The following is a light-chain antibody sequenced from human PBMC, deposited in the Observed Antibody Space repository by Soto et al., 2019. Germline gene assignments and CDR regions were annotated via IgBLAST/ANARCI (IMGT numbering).Light chain of an antibody. CDR2: DVS. Sequence: QSVLTQPASVSGSPGQSITISCTGTSSDVGGYNYVSWYQHHPGKAPKLMIFDVSNRPSGVSNRSSGSKSGNTASLTISGLQREDEADYYCRSYTTSNTRQIVFGTGTQVTVL. V-gene: IGLV2-14*03. CDR3: RSYTTSNTRQIV. J-gene: IGLJ1*01. CDR1: SSDVGGYNY.